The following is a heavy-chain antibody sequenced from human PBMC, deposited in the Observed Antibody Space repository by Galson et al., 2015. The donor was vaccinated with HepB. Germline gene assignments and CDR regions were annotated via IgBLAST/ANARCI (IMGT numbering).Heavy chain of an antibody. D-gene: IGHD3-9*01. Sequence: TLSLTCAVSGGSISTADYSWSWIRQPPGKGLEWIGYIFHSGITYYNPSLKSRVTISADRSKNQFSLKLTSVTAADTAVYYCARFYDILTAYYNWGGGYFDYWGQGTLVTVSS. CDR2: IFHSGIT. V-gene: IGHV4-30-2*01. CDR1: GGSISTADYS. CDR3: ARFYDILTAYYNWGGGYFDY. J-gene: IGHJ4*02.